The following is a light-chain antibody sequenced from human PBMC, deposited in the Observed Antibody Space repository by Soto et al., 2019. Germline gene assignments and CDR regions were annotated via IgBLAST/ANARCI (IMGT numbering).Light chain of an antibody. J-gene: IGKJ2*01. V-gene: IGKV3-15*01. Sequence: EIVMTQSPATLSVSPGERATLSCRASRSVSSNLAWYQQKPGQAPRLLMYGASTRATGIPARCSGSGSGTEFTLTISSLQSEDFAVYYWQQYNNWPPYTFGQGTKLEIK. CDR2: GAS. CDR3: QQYNNWPPYT. CDR1: RSVSSN.